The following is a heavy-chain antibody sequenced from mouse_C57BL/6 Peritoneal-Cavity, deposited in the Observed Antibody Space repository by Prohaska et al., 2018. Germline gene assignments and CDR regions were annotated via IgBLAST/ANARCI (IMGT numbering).Heavy chain of an antibody. Sequence: EVQLLETGGGLVQPGGSRGLSCEGSGFTFSGFWMSWVRQTPGKTLEWIGDINSDGSAINYAPSIKDRFTIFRDNDKSTLYLQMSNVRSEDKATYFCMRYGNYWDSDVWGTGITANVSS. CDR1: GFTFSGFW. D-gene: IGHD2-1*01. J-gene: IGHJ1*03. V-gene: IGHV11-2*01. CDR3: MRYGNYWDSDV. CDR2: INSDGSAI.